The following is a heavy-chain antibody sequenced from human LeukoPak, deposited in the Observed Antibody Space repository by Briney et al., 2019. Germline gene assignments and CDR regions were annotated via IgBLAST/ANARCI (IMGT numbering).Heavy chain of an antibody. CDR2: ISHSGRT. V-gene: IGHV4-34*01. Sequence: PSETLSLTCAASGVSFSGSYWSWIRQPPGKGPEWVGEISHSGRTSYNPSLKSRVTISLDTSKNQFSLRPTFVTAADTAVYYCSKTSAGVPLDFWGQGNLVTVSS. CDR1: GVSFSGSY. J-gene: IGHJ4*02. CDR3: SKTSAGVPLDF. D-gene: IGHD6-13*01.